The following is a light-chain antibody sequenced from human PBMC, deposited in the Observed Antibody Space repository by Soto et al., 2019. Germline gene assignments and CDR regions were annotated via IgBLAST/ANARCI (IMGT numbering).Light chain of an antibody. V-gene: IGLV1-47*02. CDR1: SSNIGNNY. Sequence: QSVLTQSPSVSAAPGQQVTISCSGSSSNIGNNYVSWYQQLPGTAPKLLVYLNDQRPSGVPDRFSGSKSGTSASLAISGLRSEDEADYHCAAWDDSLSGPVFGGGTKLTVL. CDR2: LND. CDR3: AAWDDSLSGPV. J-gene: IGLJ2*01.